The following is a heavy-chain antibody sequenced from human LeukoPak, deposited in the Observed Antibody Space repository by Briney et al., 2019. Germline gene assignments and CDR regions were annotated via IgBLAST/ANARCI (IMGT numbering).Heavy chain of an antibody. V-gene: IGHV4-59*01. J-gene: IGHJ4*02. CDR3: ARIGLLWPFDY. CDR1: VGSMSRYY. Sequence: SETLSLTCTVSVGSMSRYYWTSIRQPPGKGLEWIGYIYYSGSTNYNPSLKSRVTVSVDTSKNQFSLKLSSVTAADTAVYYCARIGLLWPFDYWGQGTLVTVSS. D-gene: IGHD2-2*01. CDR2: IYYSGST.